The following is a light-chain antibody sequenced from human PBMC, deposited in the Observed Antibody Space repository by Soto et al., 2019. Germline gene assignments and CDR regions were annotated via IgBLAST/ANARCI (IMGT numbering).Light chain of an antibody. J-gene: IGLJ1*01. CDR1: SSDVGDYNS. Sequence: QSVLTQPRSVSGSPGQSVTVSCIGTSSDVGDYNSVSWYQQHPGKAPKLMIYDVSKRPSGIPDRFSGSKSGTSATLGITGFQTGDEADYYCGSWDSSLSAYVFGTGTKV. V-gene: IGLV2-11*01. CDR3: GSWDSSLSAYV. CDR2: DVS.